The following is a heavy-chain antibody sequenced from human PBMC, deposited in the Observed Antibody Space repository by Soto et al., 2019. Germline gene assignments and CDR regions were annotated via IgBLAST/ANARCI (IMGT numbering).Heavy chain of an antibody. V-gene: IGHV3-30-3*01. J-gene: IGHJ6*02. CDR2: TSYDGHKK. CDR1: GFTLNKFD. CDR3: VREGGVPAAIGPYYYGMDV. D-gene: IGHD2-2*02. Sequence: GGSLRLSCAASGFTLNKFDMHWVRQAPGKGLQWVAVTSYDGHKKYYAASVKGRFTISRDNSNNTLYLQMNNLRDDDTAVYYCVREGGVPAAIGPYYYGMDVWGQGTAVTVSS.